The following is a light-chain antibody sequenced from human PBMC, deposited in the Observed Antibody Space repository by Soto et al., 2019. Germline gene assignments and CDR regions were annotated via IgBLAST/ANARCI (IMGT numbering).Light chain of an antibody. V-gene: IGKV3-15*01. CDR2: GAS. CDR1: RTISNN. CDR3: QQHVDWPPLT. J-gene: IGKJ4*01. Sequence: EIVMTQSPATLSVSPGDGATLSCRASRTISNNLAWYQQIPGQSPRLLIYGASTRATGVPARFSGSGSGTEFTLTISSLQSEDFAVYFCQQHVDWPPLTVGGGTTVEIK.